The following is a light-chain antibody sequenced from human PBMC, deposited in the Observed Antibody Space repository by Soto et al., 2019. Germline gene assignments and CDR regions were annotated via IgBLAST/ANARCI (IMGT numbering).Light chain of an antibody. CDR3: SSWDDSRNGVV. Sequence: QSVLTQLPSASGTPGQRVTISCSGSDTNIGSNNVNWYQQVPGAAPPLLIYSINQRPSGVSDRFSGSKSGTSASLAISGLQSEDEADYYCSSWDDSRNGVVFGGGTKVTVL. V-gene: IGLV1-44*01. CDR2: SIN. CDR1: DTNIGSNN. J-gene: IGLJ2*01.